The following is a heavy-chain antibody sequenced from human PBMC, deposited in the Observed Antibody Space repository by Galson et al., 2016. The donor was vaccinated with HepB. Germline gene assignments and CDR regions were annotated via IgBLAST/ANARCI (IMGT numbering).Heavy chain of an antibody. J-gene: IGHJ6*03. D-gene: IGHD3-22*01. CDR1: GFTFSSYG. Sequence: SLRLSCAASGFTFSSYGMHWVRQAPGKGLEWVAVISYDGGNTYYADTVKGRFTISRDNSKNTLYLKMNSLRAEDTAVYYCAKSSGPAYHHYYMDVWGKGTTVTVSS. CDR2: ISYDGGNT. V-gene: IGHV3-30*18. CDR3: AKSSGPAYHHYYMDV.